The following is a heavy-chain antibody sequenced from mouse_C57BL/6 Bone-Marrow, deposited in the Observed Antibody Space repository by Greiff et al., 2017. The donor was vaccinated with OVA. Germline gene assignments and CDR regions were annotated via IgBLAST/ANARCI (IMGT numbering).Heavy chain of an antibody. V-gene: IGHV1-50*01. D-gene: IGHD2-5*01. J-gene: IGHJ1*03. CDR3: ARYHYSNYDPYWYFDV. CDR1: GYTFTSYW. Sequence: QVQLQQPGAELVKPGASVKLSCKASGYTFTSYWMPWVKQRPGQGLEWIGEIDPSDSYTNYNQKFKGKATLTVDTSSSTAYMQLSSLTSEDSAVYYCARYHYSNYDPYWYFDVWGTGTTVTVSS. CDR2: IDPSDSYT.